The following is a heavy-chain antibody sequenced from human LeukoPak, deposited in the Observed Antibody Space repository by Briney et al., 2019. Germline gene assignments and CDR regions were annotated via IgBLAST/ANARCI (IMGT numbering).Heavy chain of an antibody. CDR1: GFTFNTHW. Sequence: GGALTLSCEASGFTFNTHWMSWVRQAPGKGLEWAASINPDGSQKYYLDSMKGRFTISRDNTRNSLYLQMYSLGAEDTAVYYCAKLLGTATTYDYWGQGTLVTVSP. D-gene: IGHD5-24*01. V-gene: IGHV3-7*01. CDR2: INPDGSQK. J-gene: IGHJ4*02. CDR3: AKLLGTATTYDY.